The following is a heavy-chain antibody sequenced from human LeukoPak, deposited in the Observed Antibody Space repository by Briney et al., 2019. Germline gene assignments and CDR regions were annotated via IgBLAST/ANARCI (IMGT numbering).Heavy chain of an antibody. CDR1: GFTFSSYD. Sequence: PGRSLRLSCAASGFTFSSYDVHWVRQAPGKGLEWVADISYDGSEQYYADSVKGRFTISRDNSRDTLYLQMHGLRAEDTAVYYCARDLVAASGSYRSYGMDVWGQGTTVTVSS. D-gene: IGHD3-10*01. J-gene: IGHJ6*02. CDR3: ARDLVAASGSYRSYGMDV. CDR2: ISYDGSEQ. V-gene: IGHV3-30*04.